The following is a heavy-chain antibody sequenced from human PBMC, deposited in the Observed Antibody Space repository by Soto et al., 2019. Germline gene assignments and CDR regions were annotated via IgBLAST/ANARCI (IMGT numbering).Heavy chain of an antibody. CDR3: ARDFTMVRGVNYYYYGMDV. J-gene: IGHJ6*02. D-gene: IGHD3-10*01. V-gene: IGHV3-20*04. CDR2: INWNGGST. Sequence: EVQLVESGGGVVRPGGSLRLSCAASGFTFDDYGMSWVRQAPGKGLEWVSGINWNGGSTGYADSVKGRLTISRDNAKNSLYLQMNSLRAEDTALYYCARDFTMVRGVNYYYYGMDVWGQGTTVTVSS. CDR1: GFTFDDYG.